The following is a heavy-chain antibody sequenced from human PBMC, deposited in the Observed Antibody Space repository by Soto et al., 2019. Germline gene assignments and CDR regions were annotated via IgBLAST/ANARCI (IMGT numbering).Heavy chain of an antibody. CDR1: GFTFSSYA. V-gene: IGHV3-30-3*01. CDR2: ISYDGSNK. Sequence: GQMLESGGGLVQPGGSLRLSCAASGFTFSSYAMHWVHQAPGKGLEWVAVISYDGSNKYYADSVKGRFTISRDNSKNTLYLQMNSLRAEDTAVYYCARPVEMATITRGRAFDIWGQGTMVTVSS. CDR3: ARPVEMATITRGRAFDI. J-gene: IGHJ3*02. D-gene: IGHD4-4*01.